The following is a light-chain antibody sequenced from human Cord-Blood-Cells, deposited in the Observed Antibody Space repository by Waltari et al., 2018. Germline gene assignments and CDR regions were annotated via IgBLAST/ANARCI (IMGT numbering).Light chain of an antibody. CDR2: WAS. CDR3: QQYYSTPLT. Sequence: DIVMTQSPDSLAVSLGERATINCKSSQSVLYSSNNKNYLAWYQQKPGQPPKLLIYWASTRESGVPDRFSCSGSGTDFTFTISSLQAEDVAVYYCQQYYSTPLTFGGGTKVEIK. V-gene: IGKV4-1*01. J-gene: IGKJ4*01. CDR1: QSVLYSSNNKNY.